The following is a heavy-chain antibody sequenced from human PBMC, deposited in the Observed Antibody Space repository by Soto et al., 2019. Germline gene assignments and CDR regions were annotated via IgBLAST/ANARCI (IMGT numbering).Heavy chain of an antibody. V-gene: IGHV1-58*01. D-gene: IGHD3-22*01. CDR2: IVVGSGNT. CDR1: GFTFTSSA. CDR3: AADRRYYYDSSGPRDAFDI. J-gene: IGHJ3*02. Sequence: GASVKVSCKASGFTFTSSAVQWVRQARGQRLEWIGWIVVGSGNTNYAQKFQERVTITRDMSTSTAYMELSSLRSEDTAVYYCAADRRYYYDSSGPRDAFDIWGQGTMVTGSS.